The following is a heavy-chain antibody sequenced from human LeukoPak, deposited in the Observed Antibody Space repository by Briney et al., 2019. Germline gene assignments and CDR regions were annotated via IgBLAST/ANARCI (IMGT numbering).Heavy chain of an antibody. CDR2: ISSSSSYI. J-gene: IGHJ6*03. V-gene: IGHV3-21*01. CDR3: ARSPGLYYYYMDV. CDR1: GFTFSSYS. Sequence: EGSLRLSCAASGFTFSSYSMNWVRQAPGKGLEWVSSISSSSSYIYYADSVKGRFTISRDNSKNTLYLQMNSLRAEDTAVYYCARSPGLYYYYMDVWGKGTTVTVSS. D-gene: IGHD6-19*01.